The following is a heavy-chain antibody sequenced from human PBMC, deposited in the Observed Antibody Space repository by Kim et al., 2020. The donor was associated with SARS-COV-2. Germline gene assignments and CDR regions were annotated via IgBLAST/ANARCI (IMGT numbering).Heavy chain of an antibody. D-gene: IGHD3-10*01. J-gene: IGHJ5*02. Sequence: GGSLRLSCAASGFTFSDYYMTWIRQAPGKALEWLSYVSNHAEAIYYADSVRGRFTISRDNAKNSLSLQMNSLRAEDTAVYYCARLGVRGAMRWFDPWGQGTLVIVSS. CDR3: ARLGVRGAMRWFDP. V-gene: IGHV3-11*01. CDR1: GFTFSDYY. CDR2: VSNHAEAI.